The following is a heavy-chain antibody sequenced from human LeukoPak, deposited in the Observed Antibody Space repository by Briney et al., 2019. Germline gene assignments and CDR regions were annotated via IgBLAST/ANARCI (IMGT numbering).Heavy chain of an antibody. V-gene: IGHV3-23*01. Sequence: GGSLRLSCAASGFTFSSYAMSWVRQAPGKGLEWVSAISGSGGSTYYADSVKGRFTISRDNSKNTLYLQMNSLRAEDTAVYHCAKDPHSPYCSGGSCYSDYWGQGTLVTVSS. J-gene: IGHJ4*02. D-gene: IGHD2-15*01. CDR2: ISGSGGST. CDR1: GFTFSSYA. CDR3: AKDPHSPYCSGGSCYSDY.